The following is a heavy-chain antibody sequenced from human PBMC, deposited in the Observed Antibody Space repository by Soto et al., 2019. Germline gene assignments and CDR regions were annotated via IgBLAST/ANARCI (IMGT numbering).Heavy chain of an antibody. D-gene: IGHD4-17*01. Sequence: QVQLQQWGAGLLKPSETLSLTCAVYGGSFSGYYWSWIRQPPGKGLEWIGEINHSGSTNYNPSLKSRVTISVDTSKNQFSLKLSSVTAADTAVYYCARDEYGDYVNAFDIWGQGTMVTVSS. CDR1: GGSFSGYY. CDR3: ARDEYGDYVNAFDI. CDR2: INHSGST. J-gene: IGHJ3*02. V-gene: IGHV4-34*01.